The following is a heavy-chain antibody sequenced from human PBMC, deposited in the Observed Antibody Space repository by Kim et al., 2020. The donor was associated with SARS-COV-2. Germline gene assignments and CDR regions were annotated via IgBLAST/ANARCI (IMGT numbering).Heavy chain of an antibody. CDR1: GYTFTSYA. V-gene: IGHV1-3*01. J-gene: IGHJ1*01. CDR3: AREHSSGWYKGYFQH. D-gene: IGHD6-19*01. CDR2: INAGNGNT. Sequence: ASVKVSCKASGYTFTSYAMHWVRQAPGQRLEWMGWINAGNGNTKYSQKFQGRVTITRDTSASTAYMELSSLRSEDTAVYYCAREHSSGWYKGYFQHWGQGTLVTVSS.